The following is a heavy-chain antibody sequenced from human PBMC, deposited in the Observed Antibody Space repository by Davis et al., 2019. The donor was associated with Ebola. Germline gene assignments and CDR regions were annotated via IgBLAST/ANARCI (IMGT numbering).Heavy chain of an antibody. CDR3: ARARGGTEYDAFDI. Sequence: ASVKASCKASGYTFTGYYMQWVRQAPGQGLEWMGWINPNSGGTNYAQKFQGRVTMTRDTSISTAYMELSSLRSDDTAVYYCARARGGTEYDAFDIWGQGTMVTVSS. CDR1: GYTFTGYY. CDR2: INPNSGGT. V-gene: IGHV1-2*02. D-gene: IGHD2-8*02. J-gene: IGHJ3*02.